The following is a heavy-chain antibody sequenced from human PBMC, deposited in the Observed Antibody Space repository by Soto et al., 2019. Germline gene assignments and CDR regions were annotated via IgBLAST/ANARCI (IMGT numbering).Heavy chain of an antibody. CDR1: GASISGSTSY. D-gene: IGHD3-9*01. Sequence: QLQLQESGPGLMKPSETLSLNCTVSGASISGSTSYWGWIRQPPGKGLEWIGKIHYSGSTYYSPSLKSRVTLSVDTSKNQFSLRLSSVSAADKAVYYCARHLMTGPYNYYCNGMDVWGPGTTVTVS. V-gene: IGHV4-39*01. J-gene: IGHJ6*02. CDR2: IHYSGST. CDR3: ARHLMTGPYNYYCNGMDV.